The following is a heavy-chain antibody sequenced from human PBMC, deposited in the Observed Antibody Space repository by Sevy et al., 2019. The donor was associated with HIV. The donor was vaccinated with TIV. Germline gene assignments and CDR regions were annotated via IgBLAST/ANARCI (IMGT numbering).Heavy chain of an antibody. CDR3: ARDRNNYDSSGYPKGIDV. Sequence: ASVKVSCKASGYTFTRYGISWVRQAPGQGLEWMGWSSAYNGTTNYAQKLQGRVTMTTDTSTSTAYMELRRLRSDDTVVYYCARDRNNYDSSGYPKGIDVWGHGTTVTVSS. CDR2: SSAYNGTT. D-gene: IGHD3-22*01. V-gene: IGHV1-18*01. CDR1: GYTFTRYG. J-gene: IGHJ6*02.